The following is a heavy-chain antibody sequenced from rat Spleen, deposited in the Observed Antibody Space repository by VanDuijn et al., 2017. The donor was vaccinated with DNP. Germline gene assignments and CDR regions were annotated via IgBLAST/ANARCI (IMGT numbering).Heavy chain of an antibody. CDR2: ITTTGVNT. J-gene: IGHJ1*01. CDR3: ARHGRITTVATYWFFDF. Sequence: EVQLVESGGGLVQPGRSMILSCAASGFTFSNSDMAWVRQAPTKGLEWVATITTTGVNTYYRDSVKGRFTISRDNSKATLYLQMDSLRSEDTATYSCARHGRITTVATYWFFDFWGPGTMVTVSS. CDR1: GFTFSNSD. V-gene: IGHV5-25*01. D-gene: IGHD1-3*01.